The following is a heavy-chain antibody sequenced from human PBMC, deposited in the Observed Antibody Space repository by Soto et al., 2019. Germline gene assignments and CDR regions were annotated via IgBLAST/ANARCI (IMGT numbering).Heavy chain of an antibody. CDR2: IKQDGSEK. CDR3: ARDLSRSCSGYDPDY. D-gene: IGHD5-12*01. Sequence: LRLSCAASGFTFSSYWMSWVRQAPGKGLEWVANIKQDGSEKYYVDSVKGRFTISRDNAKNSLYLQMNSLRAEDTAVYYCARDLSRSCSGYDPDYWGQGTLVTVSS. CDR1: GFTFSSYW. V-gene: IGHV3-7*01. J-gene: IGHJ4*02.